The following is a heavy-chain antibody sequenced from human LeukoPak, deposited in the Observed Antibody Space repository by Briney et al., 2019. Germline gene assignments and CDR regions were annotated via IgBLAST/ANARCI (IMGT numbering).Heavy chain of an antibody. V-gene: IGHV4-30-2*01. CDR2: IYHSGST. J-gene: IGHJ4*02. D-gene: IGHD3-22*01. CDR3: ARGGEYYDSSGYYNY. CDR1: GGSISSGGYS. Sequence: SQTLSLTCAVSGGSISSGGYSWSWIRQPPGKGLEWIGYIYHSGSTYYNPSLKSRVTISVDRSKNQFSLKLSSVTAADTAVYYCARGGEYYDSSGYYNYWGQGTLVTVSS.